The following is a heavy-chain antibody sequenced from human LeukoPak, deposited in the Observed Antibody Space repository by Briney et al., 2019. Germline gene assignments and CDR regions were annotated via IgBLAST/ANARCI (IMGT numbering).Heavy chain of an antibody. CDR1: GGSISSYY. CDR2: IYYSGST. D-gene: IGHD6-13*01. J-gene: IGHJ6*02. Sequence: PSETLSLTCTVSGGSISSYYWSWIRQPPGKGLEWIGYIYYSGSTNYNPSLKSRVTISVDTSKNQFSLKLSSVTAADTAVYYCARDKGSSSWFHPYYGMDVWGQGTTVTVSS. V-gene: IGHV4-59*01. CDR3: ARDKGSSSWFHPYYGMDV.